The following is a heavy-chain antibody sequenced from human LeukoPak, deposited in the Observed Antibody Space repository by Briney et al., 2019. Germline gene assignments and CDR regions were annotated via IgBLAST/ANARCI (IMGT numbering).Heavy chain of an antibody. CDR2: IYYSGST. D-gene: IGHD3-3*01. CDR1: GGSISSYY. Sequence: SETLSLTCTVSGGSISSYYWSWVRQPPGKGLEWIGYIYYSGSTNYNPSLKSRVTISVDTSKNQFSLKLTSVTAADTAVYYCARGVPEYYDFWSGYFYYFDYWGQGTLVTVSS. V-gene: IGHV4-59*01. J-gene: IGHJ4*02. CDR3: ARGVPEYYDFWSGYFYYFDY.